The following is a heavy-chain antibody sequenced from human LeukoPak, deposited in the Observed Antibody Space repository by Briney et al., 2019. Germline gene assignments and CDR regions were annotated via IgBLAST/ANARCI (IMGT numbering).Heavy chain of an antibody. CDR3: AREGAVYYYDSSGSQGQYYYYGMDV. CDR1: GFTFDDYA. J-gene: IGHJ6*02. Sequence: GGSLRLSCAASGFTFDDYALHWVRQAPGKGLEWVSGISWDSGRIDYANSVKGRFTISRDNAKNSLYLQMDSLRAEDTAVYYCAREGAVYYYDSSGSQGQYYYYGMDVWGQGTTVTVSS. V-gene: IGHV3-9*01. D-gene: IGHD3-22*01. CDR2: ISWDSGRI.